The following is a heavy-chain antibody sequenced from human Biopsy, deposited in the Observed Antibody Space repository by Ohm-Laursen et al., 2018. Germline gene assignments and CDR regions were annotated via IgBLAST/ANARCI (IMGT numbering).Heavy chain of an antibody. CDR2: ISGYNGYT. Sequence: SVKVSCKASGYTFSSYGINWVRQAPGQGLEWMGWISGYNGYTKFGHKAQGRVTMTRDTSTSTAYMEVTSLRSDDTAVYYWARAKLEPVYYYYGMDVWGQGTTVTVSS. J-gene: IGHJ6*02. V-gene: IGHV1-18*01. CDR3: ARAKLEPVYYYYGMDV. D-gene: IGHD1-1*01. CDR1: GYTFSSYG.